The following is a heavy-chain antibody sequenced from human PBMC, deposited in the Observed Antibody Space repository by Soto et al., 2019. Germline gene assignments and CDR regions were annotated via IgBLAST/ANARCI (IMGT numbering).Heavy chain of an antibody. CDR2: ITGSGTTI. V-gene: IGHV3-11*01. CDR1: GFTFSDYY. CDR3: VRDQYSAYDGNFDY. Sequence: GGSLRLSCAASGFTFSDYYMSWIRQAPGKGLEWVSYITGSGTTIYYADSVKGRFTISRDNAHKSMYLQMNSLIGEDTAVYYCVRDQYSAYDGNFDYWGQGT. D-gene: IGHD5-12*01. J-gene: IGHJ4*02.